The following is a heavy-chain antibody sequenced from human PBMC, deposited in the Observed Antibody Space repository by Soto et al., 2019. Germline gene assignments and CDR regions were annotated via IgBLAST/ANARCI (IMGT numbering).Heavy chain of an antibody. CDR3: ARGVGSGTYYNQYNWFDP. J-gene: IGHJ5*02. D-gene: IGHD3-10*01. CDR1: GYTFTNYG. V-gene: IGHV1-18*01. CDR2: INTYNGNT. Sequence: QVQLVQSGAEVKKPGASVKVSCKASGYTFTNYGISWVRQAPGQGLEWMGWINTYNGNTNHAQKLQGRVTMTTDTSTSTGYRELRSLRSDDTAVYYCARGVGSGTYYNQYNWFDPWGQGTLVTVSS.